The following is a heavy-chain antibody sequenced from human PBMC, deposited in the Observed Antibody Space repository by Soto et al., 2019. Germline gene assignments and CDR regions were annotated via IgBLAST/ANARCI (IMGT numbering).Heavy chain of an antibody. Sequence: ASVKVSCKASGYTFTGYYVHWVRQAPGQGLEWVGWINPNSGDTYLAQRFQGRVTMNRDTSIGTAYMELRGLTSDDTAEYYCAKGGAIVAAGTRVYLYDAMDVWGQGTTVTVSS. D-gene: IGHD1-26*01. J-gene: IGHJ6*02. CDR1: GYTFTGYY. CDR3: AKGGAIVAAGTRVYLYDAMDV. V-gene: IGHV1-2*02. CDR2: INPNSGDT.